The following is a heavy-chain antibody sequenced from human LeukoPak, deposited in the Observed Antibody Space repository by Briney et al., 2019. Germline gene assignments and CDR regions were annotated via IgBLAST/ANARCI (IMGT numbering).Heavy chain of an antibody. CDR2: INTFNGDT. D-gene: IGHD3-22*01. CDR1: GSIVNNYG. Sequence: GASVKVSCKASGSIVNNYGIIWLRQAPGQGLEWMGWINTFNGDTRYAQKVQGRVTMTTDTSTTTVYLELRSLRYDDTAVYYCARCDSGSLRAPFDFWGQGALVTVSS. CDR3: ARCDSGSLRAPFDF. J-gene: IGHJ4*02. V-gene: IGHV1-18*01.